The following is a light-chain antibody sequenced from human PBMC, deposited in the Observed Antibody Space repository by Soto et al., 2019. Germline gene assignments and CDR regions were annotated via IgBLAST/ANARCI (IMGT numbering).Light chain of an antibody. J-gene: IGKJ1*01. Sequence: DIVMTQTPLSSRVTLGQPASISCRSSQSLVHSDGHTYLSWLHQRPGQPPRVLIYKTSNRFSGVLDRFSGSGAGTDFTLKISRVEAEDVGVYYCMQATQYPRTFGQGTKVEIE. V-gene: IGKV2-24*01. CDR2: KTS. CDR3: MQATQYPRT. CDR1: QSLVHSDGHTY.